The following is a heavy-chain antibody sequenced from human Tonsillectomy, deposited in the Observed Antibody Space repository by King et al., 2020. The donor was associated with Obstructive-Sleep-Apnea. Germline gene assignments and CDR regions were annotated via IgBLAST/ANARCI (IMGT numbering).Heavy chain of an antibody. J-gene: IGHJ4*02. D-gene: IGHD6-13*01. V-gene: IGHV1-69*01. Sequence: QLVQSGAEVKKPGSSVKVSCKGSGGTLSSDAISWVRQAPGQGLEWMGGIIPIFGTANYAQKFQGRVTITADESTRTAYMELSSLRSEDTAVSSCARGIAATIPLDYWGQGTLVTVSS. CDR1: GGTLSSDA. CDR2: IIPIFGTA. CDR3: ARGIAATIPLDY.